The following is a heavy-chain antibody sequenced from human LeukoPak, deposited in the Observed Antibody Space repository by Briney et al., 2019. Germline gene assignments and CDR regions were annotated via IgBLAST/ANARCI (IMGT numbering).Heavy chain of an antibody. CDR1: GGSSSGYY. V-gene: IGHV4-34*01. D-gene: IGHD3-10*01. CDR3: ARGRMVRGVYY. Sequence: KTSETLSLTCAVYGGSSSGYYWSWIRQPPGKGLEWIGEINHSGSTNYNPSLKSRVTISVDTSKNQFSLKLSSVTAADTAVYYCARGRMVRGVYYWGQGTLVTVSS. CDR2: INHSGST. J-gene: IGHJ4*02.